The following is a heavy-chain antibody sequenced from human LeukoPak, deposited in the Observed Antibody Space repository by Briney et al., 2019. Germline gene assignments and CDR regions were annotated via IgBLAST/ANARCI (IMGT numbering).Heavy chain of an antibody. CDR1: GGSISSGGYY. D-gene: IGHD5-12*01. J-gene: IGHJ4*02. CDR3: ARGGYSGYDFYFDY. CDR2: IYYSGST. Sequence: SQTLSLTCTVSGGSISSGGYYWSWIRQPPGKGLEWIGYIYYSGSTYYNPSLKSRVTISVDTSKNQFSLKLSSVTAADTAVYYCARGGYSGYDFYFDYWGQGTLVTVSS. V-gene: IGHV4-30-4*01.